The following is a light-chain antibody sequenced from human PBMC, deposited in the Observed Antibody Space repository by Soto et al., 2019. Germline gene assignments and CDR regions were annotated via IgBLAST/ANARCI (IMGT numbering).Light chain of an antibody. CDR2: KTS. CDR1: QTINNW. J-gene: IGKJ1*01. CDR3: QQYNTYPWT. V-gene: IGKV1-5*03. Sequence: DVQMTQSPSTLSASVGDRVTITCRANQTINNWLAWYQQRQGKAPTFLIYKTSTLETGVPSRFSGSGSGTEFTITISSLQPEDCEIYYCQQYNTYPWTFGQGTKVDIK.